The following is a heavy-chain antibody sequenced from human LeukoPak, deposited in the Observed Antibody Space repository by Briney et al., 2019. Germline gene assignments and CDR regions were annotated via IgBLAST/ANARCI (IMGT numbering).Heavy chain of an antibody. CDR1: GFTFDDYA. J-gene: IGHJ4*02. CDR3: AEDIRGYSYGLDDY. V-gene: IGHV3-43*02. Sequence: PGGSLRLSCAASGFTFDDYAIHWVRQAPGKGLEWVSLISGAGGSTYYADSVKGRFTISRDNSKNSLYLQMNSLRAEDTALYYCAEDIRGYSYGLDDYWGQGTLVTVSS. CDR2: ISGAGGST. D-gene: IGHD5-18*01.